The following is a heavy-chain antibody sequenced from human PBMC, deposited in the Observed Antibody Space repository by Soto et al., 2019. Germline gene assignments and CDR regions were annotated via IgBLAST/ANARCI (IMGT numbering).Heavy chain of an antibody. D-gene: IGHD6-25*01. CDR3: ARGGVAARKGRWFDP. CDR2: IHYSGST. CDR1: GGSISGYY. J-gene: IGHJ5*02. Sequence: SETLSLTCTVSGGSISGYYWGWFRQPPGKGLEWIGYIHYSGSTNYNPSLRSRVTISVDTPKNQFSLKVNSMTAADTAIYYCARGGVAARKGRWFDPWGQGTLVT. V-gene: IGHV4-59*01.